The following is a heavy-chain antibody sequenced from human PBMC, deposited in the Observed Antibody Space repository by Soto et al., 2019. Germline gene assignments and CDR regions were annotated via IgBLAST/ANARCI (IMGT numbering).Heavy chain of an antibody. CDR2: ISYDGSNK. CDR3: AKEGQYYDILTGYRSYYGMDV. CDR1: GFTFSSYG. Sequence: QVQLVESGGGVVQPGRSLRLSCAASGFTFSSYGMHWVRQAPGKGLEWVAVISYDGSNKYYADSVKGRFTISRDNSKXPXYLXMNSLRAEDTAVYYCAKEGQYYDILTGYRSYYGMDVWGQGTTVTVSS. J-gene: IGHJ6*02. V-gene: IGHV3-30*18. D-gene: IGHD3-9*01.